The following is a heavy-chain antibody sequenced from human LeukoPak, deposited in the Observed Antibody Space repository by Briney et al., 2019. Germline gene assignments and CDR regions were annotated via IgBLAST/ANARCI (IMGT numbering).Heavy chain of an antibody. D-gene: IGHD3-16*01. CDR3: ARDQADTHLGCYGMDV. V-gene: IGHV1-18*01. Sequence: GASVKVSCKASGYTFSSQTYGMSWVRQAPGQGLEWMGWISAHYGNTHYAERFQGRVTMTTDTSTNTAYMELRSLRSDDTAIYYCARDQADTHLGCYGMDVWGQGTTVTVSS. CDR1: GYTFSSQTYG. CDR2: ISAHYGNT. J-gene: IGHJ6*02.